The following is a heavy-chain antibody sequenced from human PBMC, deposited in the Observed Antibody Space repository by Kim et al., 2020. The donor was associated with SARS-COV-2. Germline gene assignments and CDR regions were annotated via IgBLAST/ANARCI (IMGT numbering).Heavy chain of an antibody. CDR2: IKQDGSEK. D-gene: IGHD3-22*01. V-gene: IGHV3-7*03. Sequence: GGSLRLSCAASGFTFSSYWMSWVRQAPGKGLEWVANIKQDGSEKYYVDSVKGRFTISRDNAKNSLYLQMNSLRAEDTAVYYCARDSMYYYDSSGYSDYYYGMDVWGQGTTVTVSS. CDR1: GFTFSSYW. CDR3: ARDSMYYYDSSGYSDYYYGMDV. J-gene: IGHJ6*02.